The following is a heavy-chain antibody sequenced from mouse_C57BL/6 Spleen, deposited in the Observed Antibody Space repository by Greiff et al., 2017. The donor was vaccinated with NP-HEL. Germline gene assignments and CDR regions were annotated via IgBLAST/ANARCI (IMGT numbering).Heavy chain of an antibody. Sequence: QVQLKQSGPELVKPGASVKISCKASGYAFSSSWMNWVKQRPGKGLEWIGRIYPGDGDTNYNGKFKGKATLTADKSSSTAYMQLSSLTSEDSAVYFCARSGGTGGAMDYWGQGTSVTVSS. CDR2: IYPGDGDT. CDR3: ARSGGTGGAMDY. J-gene: IGHJ4*01. V-gene: IGHV1-82*01. D-gene: IGHD3-1*01. CDR1: GYAFSSSW.